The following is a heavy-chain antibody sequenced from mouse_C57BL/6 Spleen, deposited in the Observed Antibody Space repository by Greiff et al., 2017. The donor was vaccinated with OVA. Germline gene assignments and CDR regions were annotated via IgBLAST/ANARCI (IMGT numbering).Heavy chain of an antibody. CDR1: GFTFSSYA. CDR2: ISDGGSYT. V-gene: IGHV5-4*01. Sequence: EVKLVESGGGLVKPGGSLKLSCAASGFTFSSYAMSWVRQTPEKRLEWVATISDGGSYTYYPDNVKGRFTISRDNAKNNLYLQMSHLKSEDTAMYYCARDEGSWYFDVWGTGTTVTVSS. CDR3: ARDEGSWYFDV. J-gene: IGHJ1*03.